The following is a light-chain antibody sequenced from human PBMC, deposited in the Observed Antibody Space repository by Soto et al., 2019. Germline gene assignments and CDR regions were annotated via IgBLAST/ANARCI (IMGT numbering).Light chain of an antibody. J-gene: IGKJ1*01. Sequence: EIVMTQSPATLSVSPGERATLSCRASQSVSSNLAWYQQKPGQAPRLLIYGASTRATGIPARFSGSGAGTAFTLTRISLHSGEFSVYNRNQHNSWTWFGQETKV. CDR2: GAS. CDR3: NQHNSWTW. V-gene: IGKV3-15*01. CDR1: QSVSSN.